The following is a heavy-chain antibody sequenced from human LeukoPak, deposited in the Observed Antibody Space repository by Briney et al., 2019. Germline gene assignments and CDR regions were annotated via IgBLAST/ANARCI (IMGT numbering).Heavy chain of an antibody. J-gene: IGHJ4*02. V-gene: IGHV4-39*01. Sequence: PSETLSLTCTVSGGSISSSSYYWGWIRQPPGKGLEWIGSIYYSGSTYYNPSLKSRVTISVDTSKNQFSLKLSSVTAADTAVYYCARLGSLDYWGQGTLVTVSP. D-gene: IGHD7-27*01. CDR2: IYYSGST. CDR3: ARLGSLDY. CDR1: GGSISSSSYY.